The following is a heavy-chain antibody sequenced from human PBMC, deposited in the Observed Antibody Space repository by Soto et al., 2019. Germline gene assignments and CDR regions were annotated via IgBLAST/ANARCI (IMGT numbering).Heavy chain of an antibody. CDR3: AREDMGSGWPRHGD. CDR2: IKQDGSEK. D-gene: IGHD6-25*01. Sequence: EVQLVESGGGLVQPGGSLRLSCAASGFTFSSYWMSWVRQAPGKGLEWVANIKQDGSEKYYVDSVKGRFTISRDNAKNSLYLQMNSLRAEDTAVYYCAREDMGSGWPRHGDWGQGTLVTVSS. CDR1: GFTFSSYW. V-gene: IGHV3-7*03. J-gene: IGHJ4*02.